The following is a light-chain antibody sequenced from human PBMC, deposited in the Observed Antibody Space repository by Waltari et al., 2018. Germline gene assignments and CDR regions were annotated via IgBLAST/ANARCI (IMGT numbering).Light chain of an antibody. CDR3: ATWDATLDTWM. V-gene: IGLV1-44*01. J-gene: IGLJ3*02. CDR2: ANN. CDR1: SSNIATDI. Sequence: QSVVTQSPSASGAPGQRVTLSCSGSSSNIATDIVNWYQQFPGTAPKLLIYANNQLPSGVPGRFSGSRSGTSASLVISGLQSEDEADYYCATWDATLDTWMFGGGTKVTVL.